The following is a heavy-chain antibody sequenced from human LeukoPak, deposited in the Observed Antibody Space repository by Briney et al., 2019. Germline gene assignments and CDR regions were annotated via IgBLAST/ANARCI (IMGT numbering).Heavy chain of an antibody. Sequence: PGGPLRLSCAASGIIISNQYLSWVRQAPGKGLEWVSIIYSDGATYFADTMKGRFTLFRDSSKNTLYLQMNNLRAEDTAVYYCARSNYGGLVYWGQGTLVTVSS. D-gene: IGHD4-23*01. CDR1: GIIISNQY. CDR3: ARSNYGGLVY. J-gene: IGHJ4*02. V-gene: IGHV3-53*01. CDR2: IYSDGAT.